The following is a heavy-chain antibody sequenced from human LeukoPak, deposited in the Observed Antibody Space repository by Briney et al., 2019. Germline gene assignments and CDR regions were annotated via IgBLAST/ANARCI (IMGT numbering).Heavy chain of an antibody. CDR1: GYTFTGCY. J-gene: IGHJ4*02. V-gene: IGHV1-2*02. D-gene: IGHD6-19*01. CDR3: ARGPPLEYRSGWYLSDY. Sequence: ASVKVSCKASGYTFTGCYMHWVRQAPGQGLEWMGWINPDSGGTNSAQKFQGRVTMTRDTSISTAYMELSRLRSDDTAVYYCARGPPLEYRSGWYLSDYWGQGTLVTVSS. CDR2: INPDSGGT.